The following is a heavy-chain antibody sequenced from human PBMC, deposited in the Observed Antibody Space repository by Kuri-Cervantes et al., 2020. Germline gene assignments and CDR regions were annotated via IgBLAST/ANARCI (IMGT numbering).Heavy chain of an antibody. Sequence: ETLSLTCAASGFTFSSYWMSWVRQAPGKGLEWVANIKQDGSEKYYADSVKGRFTISRDNSKNTLYLQMNSLRAEDTAVYYCATRPVLLWFGDAFDIWGQGTTVTVSS. CDR3: ATRPVLLWFGDAFDI. V-gene: IGHV3-7*01. CDR1: GFTFSSYW. J-gene: IGHJ3*02. CDR2: IKQDGSEK. D-gene: IGHD3-10*01.